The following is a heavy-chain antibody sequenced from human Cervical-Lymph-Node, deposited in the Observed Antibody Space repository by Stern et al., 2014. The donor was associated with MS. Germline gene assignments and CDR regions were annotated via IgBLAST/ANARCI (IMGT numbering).Heavy chain of an antibody. J-gene: IGHJ4*02. CDR1: GFSFSDYY. CDR2: IGRSGYNI. V-gene: IGHV3-11*01. D-gene: IGHD3-3*01. Sequence: VQLVESGGGLVKPGGSLTVSCVASGFSFSDYYMTWLRQAPGRRPEWVANIGRSGYNIYYADSVKGRFSISRDNAKNSLFLQMTSLRAEDTALYYCARDAEYDIWSGYFDYWGPGILVTVSP. CDR3: ARDAEYDIWSGYFDY.